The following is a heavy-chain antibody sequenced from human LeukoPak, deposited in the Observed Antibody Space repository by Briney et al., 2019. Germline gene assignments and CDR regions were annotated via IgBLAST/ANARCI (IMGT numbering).Heavy chain of an antibody. CDR3: ARHCCSGPAKRVFDI. Sequence: SETLSLTCTVSGGSIRSSYYHWGWVRQPSGKGLEWIGTISYSGNTDYNPSLRSRVTISVDTSNNQFSLRLGSVTAADTAVYHCARHCCSGPAKRVFDIWGQGTMVTVSS. J-gene: IGHJ3*02. CDR2: ISYSGNT. D-gene: IGHD2-15*01. CDR1: GGSIRSSYYH. V-gene: IGHV4-39*01.